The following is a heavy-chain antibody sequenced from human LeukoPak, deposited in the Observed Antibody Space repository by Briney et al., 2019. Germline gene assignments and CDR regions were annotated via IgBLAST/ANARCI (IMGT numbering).Heavy chain of an antibody. J-gene: IGHJ5*02. V-gene: IGHV1-2*02. Sequence: ASVKVSCKASGYTFTGYYMHWVRQAPGQGLEWMGWINPNSGGTNYAQKFQGRVTMTRDTSISTAYMELSRLRSDDTAVYYCSREVWFGELLLSWFDPWGQGTLVTVSS. CDR2: INPNSGGT. CDR3: SREVWFGELLLSWFDP. D-gene: IGHD3-10*01. CDR1: GYTFTGYY.